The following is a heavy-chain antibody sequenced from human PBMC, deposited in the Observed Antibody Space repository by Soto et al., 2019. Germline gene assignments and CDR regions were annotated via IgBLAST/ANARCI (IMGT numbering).Heavy chain of an antibody. J-gene: IGHJ5*02. D-gene: IGHD6-13*01. Sequence: ASVKVSCKASGYTFTGYYMHWVRQAPGQGLEWMGWINPNSGGTNYAQKFQGWVTMTRDTSISPAYMELSRLRSDDTAVYYCARDRGSWYGGFDPWGQGTLVTVSS. CDR2: INPNSGGT. CDR1: GYTFTGYY. V-gene: IGHV1-2*04. CDR3: ARDRGSWYGGFDP.